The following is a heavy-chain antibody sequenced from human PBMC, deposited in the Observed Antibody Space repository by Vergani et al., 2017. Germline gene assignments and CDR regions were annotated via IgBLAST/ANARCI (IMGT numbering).Heavy chain of an antibody. J-gene: IGHJ4*02. CDR1: GFTFSDYY. CDR3: ARRYCSGGSCYPDY. V-gene: IGHV3-11*03. Sequence: VQLLESGGGLVKPGGSLRLSCAASGFTFSDYYMTWIRQAPGKGLEWVSYISSSSSYTNYADSVKGRFTISRDNAKKSLYLQMNSLRVEDTAVYYCARRYCSGGSCYPDYWGQGTLVTVSS. CDR2: ISSSSSYT. D-gene: IGHD2-15*01.